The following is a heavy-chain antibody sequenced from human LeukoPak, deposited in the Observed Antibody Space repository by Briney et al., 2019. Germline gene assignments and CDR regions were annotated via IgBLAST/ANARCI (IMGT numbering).Heavy chain of an antibody. Sequence: SGGSLRLSCAASGFTVSSNYMSWVRQAPGKGLEWVSVIYSGGSTYYADSVKGRFTISRDNSKNTLYLQMNSLRDEDTAVYYCARGFSGHGLFDYWGQGTLVTVSS. V-gene: IGHV3-53*01. D-gene: IGHD5-12*01. CDR2: IYSGGST. CDR1: GFTVSSNY. J-gene: IGHJ4*02. CDR3: ARGFSGHGLFDY.